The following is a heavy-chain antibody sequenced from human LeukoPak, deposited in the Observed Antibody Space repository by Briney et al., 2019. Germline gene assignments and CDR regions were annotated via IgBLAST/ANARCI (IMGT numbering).Heavy chain of an antibody. CDR1: AGSISSSTYS. D-gene: IGHD3-16*01. CDR3: ARETSQKGAHYMDV. V-gene: IGHV4-39*02. Sequence: SETLSLTCTVSAGSISSSTYSWGWIRQPPGKGLEWIGSIYYSGSTYYNPSLESRVTISVDTSKNQFSLKLSSVTAADTAVYYCARETSQKGAHYMDVWGKGTTVTISS. J-gene: IGHJ6*03. CDR2: IYYSGST.